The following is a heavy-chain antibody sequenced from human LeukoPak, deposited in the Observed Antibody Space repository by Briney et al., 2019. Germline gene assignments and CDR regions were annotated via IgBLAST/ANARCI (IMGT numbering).Heavy chain of an antibody. J-gene: IGHJ4*02. CDR2: INTDGSST. CDR1: GFIFSSYW. V-gene: IGHV3-74*01. Sequence: GGSLRLSCAASGFIFSSYWMHWVRHAPGKGLAWVSRINTDGSSTSYADSVKGRFTISRDNAKNTLYLQMNSLRAEDTAVYYCARVGSSGCNDYWGQGTLVTVSS. CDR3: ARVGSSGCNDY. D-gene: IGHD3-22*01.